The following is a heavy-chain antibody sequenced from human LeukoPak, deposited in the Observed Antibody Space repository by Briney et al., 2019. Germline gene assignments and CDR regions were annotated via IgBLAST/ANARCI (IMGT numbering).Heavy chain of an antibody. Sequence: GGSLKLSRAASGFTFSGSAMHWVRQASGKGLEWVGRIRSKANSYATAYAASVKGRFTISRDGSKNTAYLQMNSLKTEDTAVYYCTRPGLGYCSSTSCPGWVDVWGKGTTVTVSS. CDR1: GFTFSGSA. CDR3: TRPGLGYCSSTSCPGWVDV. V-gene: IGHV3-73*01. D-gene: IGHD2-2*01. J-gene: IGHJ6*04. CDR2: IRSKANSYAT.